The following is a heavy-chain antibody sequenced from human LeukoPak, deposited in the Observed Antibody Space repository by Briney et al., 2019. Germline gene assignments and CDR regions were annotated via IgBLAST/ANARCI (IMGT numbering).Heavy chain of an antibody. CDR2: ISAYNGNT. CDR3: ARRELVATIPATDY. J-gene: IGHJ4*02. Sequence: ASVKVSFKASGYTFTSYGISWVRQAPGQGLECMGWISAYNGNTNYAQKLQGRVTMTTDTSTSTAYMELRSLRSDDTAVYYCARRELVATIPATDYWGQGTLVTVSS. V-gene: IGHV1-18*01. CDR1: GYTFTSYG. D-gene: IGHD5-12*01.